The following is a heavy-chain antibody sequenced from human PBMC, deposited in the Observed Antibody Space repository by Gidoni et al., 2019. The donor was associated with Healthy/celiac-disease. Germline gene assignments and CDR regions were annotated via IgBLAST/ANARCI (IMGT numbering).Heavy chain of an antibody. Sequence: QVQLQESGPGLVKPSQTLSLTCTVSGGSISSGDYYWRWIRQPPGKGLEWIGYLYDSGSTYYNPSLKSRVTISVDTSKNQFSLKLSSVTAADTAVYYCARDSGSGWYYFDYWGQGTLVTVSS. J-gene: IGHJ4*02. V-gene: IGHV4-30-4*01. CDR3: ARDSGSGWYYFDY. D-gene: IGHD6-19*01. CDR1: GGSISSGDYY. CDR2: LYDSGST.